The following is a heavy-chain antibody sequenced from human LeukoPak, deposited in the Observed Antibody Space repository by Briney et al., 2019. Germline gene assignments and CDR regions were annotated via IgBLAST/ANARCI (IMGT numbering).Heavy chain of an antibody. D-gene: IGHD6-13*01. V-gene: IGHV3-48*01. Sequence: GGSLRLSCAASGFTFSSYTMNWVRQAPGKGLEWVSYISSSSSTIYYADSVKGRFTISRDNAKNTLYLQMNSLRAEDTAVYYCAKGQQLVRGWYFDYWGQGTLVTVSS. CDR3: AKGQQLVRGWYFDY. J-gene: IGHJ4*02. CDR1: GFTFSSYT. CDR2: ISSSSSTI.